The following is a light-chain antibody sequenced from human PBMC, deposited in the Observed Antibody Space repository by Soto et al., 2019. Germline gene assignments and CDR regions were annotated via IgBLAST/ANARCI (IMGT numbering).Light chain of an antibody. V-gene: IGLV1-40*01. CDR1: SSNIGAGYD. J-gene: IGLJ3*02. CDR3: QSYDRSLSVNWV. CDR2: GNS. Sequence: QSVLTQPPSVSGAPGQRVTISCTGSSSNIGAGYDVHWYQQLPGTAPKLLIYGNSNRPSGVPDRFSGSKSGTSASLAITGLQAEDEADYYCQSYDRSLSVNWVFGGGTELTVL.